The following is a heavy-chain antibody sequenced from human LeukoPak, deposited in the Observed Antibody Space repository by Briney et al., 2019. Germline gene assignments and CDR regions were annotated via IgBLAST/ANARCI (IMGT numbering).Heavy chain of an antibody. Sequence: GASVKVSCKASGYTFSSYGLSWVRQAPGQGLEWMGWISAYNGNTNYAQMVQGRVTMTTDTSTSTAYMEVRSLRSDDTAMYYCARDVGDIVTIPAAISVPWGQGTLVTVSS. CDR3: ARDVGDIVTIPAAISVP. J-gene: IGHJ5*02. V-gene: IGHV1-18*01. CDR1: GYTFSSYG. CDR2: ISAYNGNT. D-gene: IGHD2-2*01.